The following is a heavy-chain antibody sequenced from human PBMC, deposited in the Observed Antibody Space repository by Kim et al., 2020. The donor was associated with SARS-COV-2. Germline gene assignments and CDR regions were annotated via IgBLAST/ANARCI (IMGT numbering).Heavy chain of an antibody. CDR2: IIPIFGTA. Sequence: SVKVSCKASGGTFSSYAISWVRQAPGQGLEWMGGIIPIFGTANYAQKFQGRVTITADESTSTAYMELSSLRSEDTAVYYCARGLRKGRWLQGTFSYYYGMDVWGQGTTVTVSS. D-gene: IGHD5-18*01. V-gene: IGHV1-69*13. J-gene: IGHJ6*02. CDR3: ARGLRKGRWLQGTFSYYYGMDV. CDR1: GGTFSSYA.